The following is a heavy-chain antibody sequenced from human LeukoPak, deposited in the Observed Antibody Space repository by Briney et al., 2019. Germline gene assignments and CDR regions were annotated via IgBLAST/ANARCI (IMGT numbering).Heavy chain of an antibody. J-gene: IGHJ4*02. CDR2: VDPEDGET. Sequence: ASVKISCKVSGYTFTDYYMHWVQQAPGKGLEWMGLVDPEDGETIYAEKLQGRVTITADTSTDTAYMELRSLRSDDTAVYYCARFSGVLVPDDYWGQGTLVTVSS. D-gene: IGHD5-12*01. CDR3: ARFSGVLVPDDY. CDR1: GYTFTDYY. V-gene: IGHV1-69-2*01.